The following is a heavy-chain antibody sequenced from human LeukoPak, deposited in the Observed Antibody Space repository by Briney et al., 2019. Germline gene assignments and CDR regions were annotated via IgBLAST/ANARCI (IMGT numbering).Heavy chain of an antibody. J-gene: IGHJ5*02. Sequence: SQTLSLTCAISGDSVSSNSAAWNWIRQSPSRGLEWLGRTCYRSKWYNDYAVSVKSRITINPDTPKNQFSLQLNSVTPDDTAVYYCAGGSSGSLDWFDPWGQGTLVTVSS. CDR3: AGGSSGSLDWFDP. D-gene: IGHD3-22*01. CDR1: GDSVSSNSAA. V-gene: IGHV6-1*01. CDR2: TCYRSKWYN.